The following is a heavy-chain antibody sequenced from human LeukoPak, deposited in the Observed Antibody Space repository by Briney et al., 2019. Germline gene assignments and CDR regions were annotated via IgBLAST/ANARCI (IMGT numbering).Heavy chain of an antibody. Sequence: PGGSLRLSCAASGFTFSDYSMHWVRQAPGKGLNWVAFIRYDGNNKYYADSVKGRFTISRDNSKNMLYLEMNSLSTEDTAVYYCAKLPVAGTISARYYMDVWGKGTTVTISS. CDR2: IRYDGNNK. CDR1: GFTFSDYS. V-gene: IGHV3-30*02. J-gene: IGHJ6*03. D-gene: IGHD6-19*01. CDR3: AKLPVAGTISARYYMDV.